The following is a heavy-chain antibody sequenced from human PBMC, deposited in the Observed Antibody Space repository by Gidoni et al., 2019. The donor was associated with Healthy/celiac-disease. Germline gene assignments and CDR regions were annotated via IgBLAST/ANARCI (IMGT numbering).Heavy chain of an antibody. CDR3: AIVGYYGSGSYYEYFDY. J-gene: IGHJ4*02. D-gene: IGHD3-10*01. V-gene: IGHV3-21*01. CDR1: GVTFSSAR. CDR2: ISSSSSYI. Sequence: EVQLVESGGGLVKPGGPLRLSCAASGVTFSSARMNWVRQAPGKGLEWVPSISSSSSYIYYADSVKGRFTNSRDNAKNSLSLQMISLRAEATAVYYCAIVGYYGSGSYYEYFDYWGQGTLVTVSS.